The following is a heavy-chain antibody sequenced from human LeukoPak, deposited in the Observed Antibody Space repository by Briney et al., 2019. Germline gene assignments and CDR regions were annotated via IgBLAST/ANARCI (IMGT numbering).Heavy chain of an antibody. J-gene: IGHJ6*02. CDR1: GYTFTSYD. V-gene: IGHV1-8*01. CDR2: MNPNSGNT. D-gene: IGHD4-23*01. CDR3: ARVGGNPNYYYAMDV. Sequence: ASVKVSCKASGYTFTSYDINWVRQATGQGLEWMGWMNPNSGNTGYAQKFQGRVTMTRDTSISTAYMELSRLRSDDTAVYYCARVGGNPNYYYAMDVWGQGTTVTVSS.